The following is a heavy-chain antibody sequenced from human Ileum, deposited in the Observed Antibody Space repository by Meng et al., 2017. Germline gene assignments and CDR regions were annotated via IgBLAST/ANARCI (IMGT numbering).Heavy chain of an antibody. V-gene: IGHV4-34*01. CDR2: IDHSGGT. CDR3: ALGGGPRAYYFDY. D-gene: IGHD3-10*01. Sequence: SETLSLICAVYGGSFSGYYCGWIRHPPGKGLEWIGDIDHSGGTNYNPSLKRRVTISVNTTKNQFSLNLKSVNAADTAVYYCALGGGPRAYYFDYWGQGSLVTVSS. J-gene: IGHJ4*02. CDR1: GGSFSGYY.